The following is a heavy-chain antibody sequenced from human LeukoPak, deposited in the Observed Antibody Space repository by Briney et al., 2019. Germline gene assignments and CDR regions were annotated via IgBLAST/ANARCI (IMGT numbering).Heavy chain of an antibody. J-gene: IGHJ2*01. CDR1: GFTFSSYW. Sequence: PGGSLRLSCAASGFTFSSYWMHWVRQAPGRGLVWVSRINGDGGSTAYADSVKGRFTISRDNAKNTLHLKMNILTPEDRVVYYCARSTPWYFDLWSRGTLVTVYS. CDR2: INGDGGST. D-gene: IGHD6-13*01. V-gene: IGHV3-74*01. CDR3: ARSTPWYFDL.